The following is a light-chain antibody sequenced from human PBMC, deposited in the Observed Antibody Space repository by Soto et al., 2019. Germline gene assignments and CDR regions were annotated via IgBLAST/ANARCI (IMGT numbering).Light chain of an antibody. V-gene: IGLV2-14*01. J-gene: IGLJ1*01. CDR1: SSDVGNYNY. CDR3: SSYTTSGTRV. CDR2: DVS. Sequence: QSALTQPASVSGSPGQSITISCTGTSSDVGNYNYVSWYQQHPAKAPKLMIYDVSNRPSGVSNRFSGSKSANTASLTISGLQAEDEADYYCSSYTTSGTRVFGTGTKVTVL.